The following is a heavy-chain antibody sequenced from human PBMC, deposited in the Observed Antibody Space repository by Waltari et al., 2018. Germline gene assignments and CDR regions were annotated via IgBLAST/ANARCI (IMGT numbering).Heavy chain of an antibody. V-gene: IGHV4-59*01. CDR1: GGSISSYY. CDR2: IYYSGST. D-gene: IGHD6-13*01. CDR3: ARGTPYSSSWYVNYYYYGMDV. Sequence: QVQLQESGPGLVKPSETLSLTCTVSGGSISSYYWSWIRQPPGKGLEWIGYIYYSGSTNYNPAPKSRVTRSVDTSKNQFSLKLSSVTAADTAVYYCARGTPYSSSWYVNYYYYGMDVWGQGTTVTVSS. J-gene: IGHJ6*02.